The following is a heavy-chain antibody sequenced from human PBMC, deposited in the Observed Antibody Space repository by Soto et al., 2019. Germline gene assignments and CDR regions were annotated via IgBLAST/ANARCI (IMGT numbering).Heavy chain of an antibody. CDR1: GGSISSIDYF. CDR3: ARVMAAMQNWLDP. J-gene: IGHJ5*02. Sequence: PSETLSLTCSVSGGSISSIDYFWSWILQPPGKGLEWIGFIYHTGTTYYNPSLRSRVTISIDTSKSQFSMKLNSVTAADTAVYYCARVMAAMQNWLDPWGQGTLVTVSS. D-gene: IGHD2-2*01. V-gene: IGHV4-30-4*01. CDR2: IYHTGTT.